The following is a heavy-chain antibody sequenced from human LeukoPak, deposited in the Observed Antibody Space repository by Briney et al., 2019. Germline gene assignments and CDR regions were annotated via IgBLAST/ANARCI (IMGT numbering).Heavy chain of an antibody. CDR2: IYPGDSDT. J-gene: IGHJ4*02. D-gene: IGHD1-14*01. CDR3: ARLPAAHRVPNQYYFDY. V-gene: IGHV5-51*01. CDR1: GYSFTTYW. Sequence: GESLKIFCKGSGYSFTTYWIGWVRQMPGKGLEWMGIIYPGDSDTRYSPSFQGQVTISADKSISTACLQWSSLKASDTAVYYCARLPAAHRVPNQYYFDYWGQGTLVTVSS.